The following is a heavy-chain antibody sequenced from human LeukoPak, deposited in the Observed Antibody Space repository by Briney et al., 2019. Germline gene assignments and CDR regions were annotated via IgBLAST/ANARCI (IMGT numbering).Heavy chain of an antibody. CDR3: VPSSTSSYFDY. CDR1: GYTFTGYY. CDR2: INPKSGAT. Sequence: ASVKVSCKTSGYTFTGYYMHWVRQAPGQGFEWMGWINPKSGATSYAQKFQGRVTMTRDTSINTAYIDLRSLNSDDTAVYYCVPSSTSSYFDYWGQGTLVTVSS. J-gene: IGHJ4*02. D-gene: IGHD6-6*01. V-gene: IGHV1-2*02.